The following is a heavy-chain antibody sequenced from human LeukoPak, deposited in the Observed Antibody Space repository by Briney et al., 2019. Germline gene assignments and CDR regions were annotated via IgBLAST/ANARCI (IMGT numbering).Heavy chain of an antibody. CDR2: IWYDGSNK. CDR1: GFTFSSYG. D-gene: IGHD2-2*01. Sequence: PGGSLRLSCAAPGFTFSSYGMHWVRQAPGKGLEWVAVIWYDGSNKYYADSVKGRFTISRDNSKNTLYLQMNSLRAEDTAVYYCARDSDCSSTSCYPQSNYYYYGMDVWGQGTTVTVSS. J-gene: IGHJ6*02. CDR3: ARDSDCSSTSCYPQSNYYYYGMDV. V-gene: IGHV3-33*01.